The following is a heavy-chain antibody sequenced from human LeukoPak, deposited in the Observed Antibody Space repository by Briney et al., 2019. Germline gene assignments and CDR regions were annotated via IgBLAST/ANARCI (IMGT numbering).Heavy chain of an antibody. J-gene: IGHJ2*01. CDR3: GTDYCDGYWYFDL. D-gene: IGHD4-17*01. CDR1: GGSISSYY. Sequence: SETLSLTCTVSGGSISSYYWSRIRQPPGKGLEWIGYIYYSGSTNYNPSLKSRVTISVDTSKNQFSLKLSYVTAADTAVYYCGTDYCDGYWYFDLWGRGTLVTVSS. CDR2: IYYSGST. V-gene: IGHV4-59*01.